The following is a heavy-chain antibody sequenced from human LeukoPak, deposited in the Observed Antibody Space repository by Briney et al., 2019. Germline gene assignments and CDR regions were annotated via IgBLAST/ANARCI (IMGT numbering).Heavy chain of an antibody. CDR1: GFTLSGNS. Sequence: GGSLRLSCAASGFTLSGNSMSWVRQAPGKGLEWVPALSSGGSGTYYADTVKGRFTISRDNSKNTLYLQMNSLRAEDTAAYYCAKMAVTDYYYYYGMDVWGQGTTVTVSS. J-gene: IGHJ6*02. CDR3: AKMAVTDYYYYYGMDV. CDR2: LSSGGSGT. D-gene: IGHD2-21*02. V-gene: IGHV3-23*01.